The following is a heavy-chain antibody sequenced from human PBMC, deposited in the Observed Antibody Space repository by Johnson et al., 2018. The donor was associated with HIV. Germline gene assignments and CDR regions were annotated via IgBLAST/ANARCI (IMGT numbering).Heavy chain of an antibody. V-gene: IGHV3-11*04. Sequence: QVQLVESGGGLVKPGGSLRLTCAASGFTFSDYYMSWIRQAPGKGLEWVSYISSSGSTIYYADSVKGRFTISRDNSKNTLYLQMNSLRAEDTAVYYCARQHYYDSSGQGGGLDIWGQGTMVTVSS. J-gene: IGHJ3*02. CDR1: GFTFSDYY. CDR2: ISSSGSTI. CDR3: ARQHYYDSSGQGGGLDI. D-gene: IGHD3-22*01.